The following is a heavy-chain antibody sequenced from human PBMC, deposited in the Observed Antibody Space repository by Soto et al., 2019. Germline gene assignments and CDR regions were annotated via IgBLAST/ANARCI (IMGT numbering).Heavy chain of an antibody. CDR1: GVTFNIYS. D-gene: IGHD5-12*01. CDR2: VSSSSSTI. V-gene: IGHV3-48*02. CDR3: ARVGYDTSSHPVDY. J-gene: IGHJ4*02. Sequence: PGGSLRLSCAASGVTFNIYSMNWVRQAPGKGLEWVSYVSSSSSTIYYADSVKGRFTISRDNSKNALYLQMNNLRDEDTAMYYCARVGYDTSSHPVDYWGQGTLVTVSS.